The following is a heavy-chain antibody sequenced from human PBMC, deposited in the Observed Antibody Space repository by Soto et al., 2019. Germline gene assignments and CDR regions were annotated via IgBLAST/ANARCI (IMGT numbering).Heavy chain of an antibody. CDR2: ISAYNGYT. CDR1: GYTFSNYG. D-gene: IGHD3-16*02. V-gene: IGHV1-18*01. J-gene: IGHJ4*02. Sequence: QVQLVQSGGEVKEPGASVKVSCKASGYTFSNYGMSWVRQAPGQGLEWMRWISAYNGYTKYAQKFQGRVTMTTDTSTSTGYMELRSLRSDDTAVYYCARERRVNQALSLDYWGQGTPVTVSS. CDR3: ARERRVNQALSLDY.